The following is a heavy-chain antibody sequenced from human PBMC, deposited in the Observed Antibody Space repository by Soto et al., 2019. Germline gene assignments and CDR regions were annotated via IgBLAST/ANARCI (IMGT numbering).Heavy chain of an antibody. CDR1: GYTLTELS. Sequence: ASVKVSCKVSGYTLTELSMHWVRQAPGKGLEWMGGFDPEDGETIYAQKFQGRVTMTEDTSTDTAYMELSSLRSEDTAVYYCATSFTHHSSGYYYYGMDVWGQGTTVTVSS. D-gene: IGHD6-19*01. V-gene: IGHV1-24*01. CDR3: ATSFTHHSSGYYYYGMDV. J-gene: IGHJ6*02. CDR2: FDPEDGET.